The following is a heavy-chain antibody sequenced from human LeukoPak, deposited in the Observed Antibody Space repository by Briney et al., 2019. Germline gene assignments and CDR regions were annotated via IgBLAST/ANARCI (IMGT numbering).Heavy chain of an antibody. V-gene: IGHV1-69*05. CDR1: GGTFSSYA. D-gene: IGHD6-19*01. CDR3: ARPASGWYYRTGYYFDY. CDR2: IIPIFGTA. J-gene: IGHJ4*02. Sequence: ASVKVSCKASGGTFSSYAISWVRQAPGQGLEWMGGIIPIFGTANYAQKLQGRVTMTTDTSTSTAYMELRSLRSDDTAVYYCARPASGWYYRTGYYFDYWGQGTLVTVSS.